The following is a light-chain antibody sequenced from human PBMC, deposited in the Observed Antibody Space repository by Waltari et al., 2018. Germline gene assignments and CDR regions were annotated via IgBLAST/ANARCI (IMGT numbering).Light chain of an antibody. Sequence: EIVLTQSPATLSLSPGERATLSCRASQSVSSYLAWYQQKPGQAPRLLMYDASNRATGIPGRFSGSGSGTDFTLTISSLDPEDFAVYYCQQRSNWPLTFGGGTKVEIK. CDR3: QQRSNWPLT. V-gene: IGKV3-11*01. CDR1: QSVSSY. J-gene: IGKJ4*01. CDR2: DAS.